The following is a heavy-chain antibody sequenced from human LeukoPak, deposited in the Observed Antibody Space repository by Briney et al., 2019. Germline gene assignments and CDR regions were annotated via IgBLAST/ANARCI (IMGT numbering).Heavy chain of an antibody. CDR3: AKDQRYAFDY. D-gene: IGHD3-9*01. V-gene: IGHV3-48*02. CDR1: GFSFSDYC. CDR2: IRTSSEGANLA. J-gene: IGHJ4*02. Sequence: GGSLRLSCATSGFSFSDYCMNWVRQAPGKGLEWVSNIRTSSEGANLAFYADSVKGRVTFTRDDAKNTLYLHMHSMRDDDTAVYYCAKDQRYAFDYWGQGILVTVSS.